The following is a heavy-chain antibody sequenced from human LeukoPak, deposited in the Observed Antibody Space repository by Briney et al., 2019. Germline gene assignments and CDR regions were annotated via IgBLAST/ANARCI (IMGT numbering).Heavy chain of an antibody. J-gene: IGHJ1*01. CDR2: IQFDRSSE. Sequence: PGGSLRLSCAASGFRFGDFDMHWVRQAPGKGLEWVAFIQFDRSSEHYSDSVKGRFTISRDNSNNTLYLQMDSLRLEDTAVYYCVKDLYGGSYRGYSQHWGQGILVTVSS. CDR1: GFRFGDFD. CDR3: VKDLYGGSYRGYSQH. V-gene: IGHV3-30*02. D-gene: IGHD2-8*01.